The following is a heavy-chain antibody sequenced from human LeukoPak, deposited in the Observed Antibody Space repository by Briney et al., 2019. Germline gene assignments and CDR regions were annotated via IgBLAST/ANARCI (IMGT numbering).Heavy chain of an antibody. Sequence: GESLKISCNGSGYSFTNYWIDWVRQLPGKGLEWMGIIYPGDSTTTYSPSFQGQVTISADRSISTAYLQWSSLKASDTAIYYCARSNYLDYWGQGTLVTVSS. CDR1: GYSFTNYW. J-gene: IGHJ4*02. D-gene: IGHD6-6*01. V-gene: IGHV5-51*01. CDR2: IYPGDSTT. CDR3: ARSNYLDY.